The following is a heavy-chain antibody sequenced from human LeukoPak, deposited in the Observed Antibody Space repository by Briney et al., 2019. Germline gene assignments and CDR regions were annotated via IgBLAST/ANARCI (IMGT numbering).Heavy chain of an antibody. CDR1: GGSISSYY. CDR2: IYYSGST. J-gene: IGHJ6*02. CDR3: ARDQGYYYGMDV. V-gene: IGHV4-59*01. Sequence: PSETLSLTCTVSGGSISSYYWSWIRQPPGKGLEWIGYIYYSGSTNCNPSLKSRVTISVDTSKNQFSLKLSSVTAADTAVYYCARDQGYYYGMDVWGQGTTVTVSS.